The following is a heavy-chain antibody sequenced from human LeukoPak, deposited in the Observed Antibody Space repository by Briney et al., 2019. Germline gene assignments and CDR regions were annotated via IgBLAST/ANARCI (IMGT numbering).Heavy chain of an antibody. CDR2: MSSRDNTR. CDR1: GFTFNNYI. CDR3: ARGFGRFGHRFGY. D-gene: IGHD3-10*01. Sequence: GGSLRLSCAASGFTFNNYIMNWVRQAPGKGLEWISYMSSRDNTRYYAESVRGRFTMSRDNAKNSLSLQMNGLRVEDTAVYYCARGFGRFGHRFGYLGQGTLVTVSS. J-gene: IGHJ4*02. V-gene: IGHV3-48*04.